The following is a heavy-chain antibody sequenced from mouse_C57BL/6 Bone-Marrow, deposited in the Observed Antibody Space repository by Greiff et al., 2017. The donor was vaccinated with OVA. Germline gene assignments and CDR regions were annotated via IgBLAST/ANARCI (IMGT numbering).Heavy chain of an antibody. Sequence: EVQGVESGGGLVQPKGSLKLSCAASGFTFNTYAMHWVRQAPGTGLEWVARIRRKSSNYATYYADSVKDRFTISRDDSQSMLYLQMNNLKTEDTAMYYCVRDYYYGSSWFAYWGQGTLVTVSA. V-gene: IGHV10-3*01. CDR3: VRDYYYGSSWFAY. D-gene: IGHD1-1*01. CDR1: GFTFNTYA. CDR2: IRRKSSNYAT. J-gene: IGHJ3*01.